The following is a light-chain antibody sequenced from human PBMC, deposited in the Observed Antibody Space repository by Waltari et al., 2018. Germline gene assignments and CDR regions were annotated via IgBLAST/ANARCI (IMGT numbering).Light chain of an antibody. CDR3: AVWGDSLSGVV. J-gene: IGLJ2*01. CDR1: SSTTESNT. V-gene: IGLV1-44*01. Sequence: QSVLTQAPSASGTPGRRVTISCSGSSSTTESNTVTWYQQLPGTAPKRLIYSNNQRPSGVPDRFSGSKSGTSASLAISGLQSEDEAEYSCAVWGDSLSGVVFGGGTKLTVL. CDR2: SNN.